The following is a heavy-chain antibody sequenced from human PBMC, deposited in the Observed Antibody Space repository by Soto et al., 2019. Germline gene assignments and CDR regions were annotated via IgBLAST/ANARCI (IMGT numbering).Heavy chain of an antibody. V-gene: IGHV1-69*13. CDR2: IIPIFGTA. Sequence: GASVKVSCKASGGTFSSYAISWVRQAPGQGLEWMGGIIPIFGTANYAQKFQGRVTTTADESTSTAYMELSSLRSEDTAVYYCARDPLGASKPYYGMDVWGQGTTVTVSS. CDR3: ARDPLGASKPYYGMDV. J-gene: IGHJ6*02. CDR1: GGTFSSYA. D-gene: IGHD3-10*01.